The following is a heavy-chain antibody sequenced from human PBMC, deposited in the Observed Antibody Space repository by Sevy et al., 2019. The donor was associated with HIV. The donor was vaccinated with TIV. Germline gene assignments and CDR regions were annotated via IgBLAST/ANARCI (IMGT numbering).Heavy chain of an antibody. J-gene: IGHJ3*02. CDR3: ARSGGTTKAFDI. CDR2: INHSGST. V-gene: IGHV4-34*01. Sequence: SETLSLTCAVYGGSFSGYYWSWIRQPPGKGLEWIGEINHSGSTNYNPSLKSRVTISVDTSKNQFSLKLSSVTAADTAVYYCARSGGTTKAFDIWGQGTMVTASS. CDR1: GGSFSGYY. D-gene: IGHD3-10*01.